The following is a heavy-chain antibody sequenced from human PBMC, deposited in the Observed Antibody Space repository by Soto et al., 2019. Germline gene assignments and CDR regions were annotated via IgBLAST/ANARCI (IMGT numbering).Heavy chain of an antibody. CDR1: GFPLSTYV. Sequence: EVRLLESGGCLVQPGGSLRLSCAASGFPLSTYVMTWVRQAPGKGLEWVSAITGTGGNTYYVDSVKGRFTSARDNSKNMLYLQVNSLRVEDTAVYYCARIRGYWYGLDVWGQGNTVTVSS. CDR3: ARIRGYWYGLDV. J-gene: IGHJ6*02. CDR2: ITGTGGNT. V-gene: IGHV3-23*01.